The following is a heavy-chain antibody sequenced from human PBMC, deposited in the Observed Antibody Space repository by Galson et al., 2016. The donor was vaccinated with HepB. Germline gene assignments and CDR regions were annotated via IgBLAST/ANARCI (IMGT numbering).Heavy chain of an antibody. CDR3: AKASID. D-gene: IGHD3-3*02. Sequence: SLRLSCAGSGFTFRKYAMSWVRQAPGKGLEWVSHISASGTSAHYADSVKGRFNISRDNSKNTVYFQMNSLRVEDTAVYYCAKASIDWGQGTLVTVSS. CDR2: ISASGTSA. J-gene: IGHJ4*02. V-gene: IGHV3-23*01. CDR1: GFTFRKYA.